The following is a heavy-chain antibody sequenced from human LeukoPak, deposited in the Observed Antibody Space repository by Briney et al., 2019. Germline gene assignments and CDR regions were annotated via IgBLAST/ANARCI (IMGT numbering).Heavy chain of an antibody. J-gene: IGHJ4*02. Sequence: GGSLRLSCAASGFTFSNYGMHWVRQAPGRGLEWVAVISYDGSNKYYADSMKGRFTISRDNAKNTLYLQMNSLRVEDTAVYYCATSSLGALDYWGQGTLVTVSS. CDR2: ISYDGSNK. V-gene: IGHV3-30*03. D-gene: IGHD3-3*01. CDR1: GFTFSNYG. CDR3: ATSSLGALDY.